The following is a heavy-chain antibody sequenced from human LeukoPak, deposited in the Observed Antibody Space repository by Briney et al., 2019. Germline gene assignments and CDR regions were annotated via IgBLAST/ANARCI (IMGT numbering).Heavy chain of an antibody. Sequence: KSGGSLRLSCAASGFTFDDYAMNWVRQAPGKGLEWVSSISSSSSYIYYADSVKGRFTISRDNAKNSLYLQMNSLRAEDTAVYYCARDYGDYDPFDYWGQGTLVTVSS. CDR2: ISSSSSYI. D-gene: IGHD4-17*01. V-gene: IGHV3-21*01. CDR3: ARDYGDYDPFDY. J-gene: IGHJ4*02. CDR1: GFTFDDYA.